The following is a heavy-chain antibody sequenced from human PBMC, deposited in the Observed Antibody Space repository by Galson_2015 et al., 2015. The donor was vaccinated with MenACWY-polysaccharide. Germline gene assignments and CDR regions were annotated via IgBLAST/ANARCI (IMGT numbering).Heavy chain of an antibody. CDR3: AKDPPCSSTSCYTYYYMDV. J-gene: IGHJ6*03. V-gene: IGHV3-30*18. CDR2: ISYDGSNK. Sequence: SLRLSCAASGFTFSSYGMHWARQAPGKGLEWVAVISYDGSNKYYADSVKGRFTISRDNSKNTLYLQMNSLRAEDTAVYYCAKDPPCSSTSCYTYYYMDVWGKGTTVTVSS. CDR1: GFTFSSYG. D-gene: IGHD2-2*02.